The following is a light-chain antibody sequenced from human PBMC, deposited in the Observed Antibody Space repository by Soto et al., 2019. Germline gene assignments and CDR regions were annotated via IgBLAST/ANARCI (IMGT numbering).Light chain of an antibody. V-gene: IGKV1-33*01. CDR2: DVF. CDR3: QQYDQLPIT. CDR1: QDISKY. Sequence: DIQMTQSASSLPASVGDTVTISCQASQDISKYLNWFQQKPGKAPKLLIYDVFNVETGVTSRFSGRGSCTDFTLIISNLQPEDFATYYCQQYDQLPITFGGGTKVDI. J-gene: IGKJ4*01.